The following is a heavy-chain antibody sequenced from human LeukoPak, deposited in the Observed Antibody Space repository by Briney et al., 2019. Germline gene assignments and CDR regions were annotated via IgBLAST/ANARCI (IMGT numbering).Heavy chain of an antibody. Sequence: SGGSLRLSCAASGFTFSSYEMNRVRQAPGKGLEWVSYISSSGSTIYYADSVKGRFTISRDNAKNSLYLQMNSLRAEDTAVYYCARGDYYDSSGYFGYWGQGTLVTVSS. CDR1: GFTFSSYE. V-gene: IGHV3-48*03. CDR2: ISSSGSTI. D-gene: IGHD3-22*01. J-gene: IGHJ4*02. CDR3: ARGDYYDSSGYFGY.